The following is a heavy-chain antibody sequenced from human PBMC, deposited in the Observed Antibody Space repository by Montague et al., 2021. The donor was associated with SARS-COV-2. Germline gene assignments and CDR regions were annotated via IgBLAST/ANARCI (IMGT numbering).Heavy chain of an antibody. J-gene: IGHJ3*02. Sequence: QSGAEVKKPGESLKISCKGSGYSFARYWIGWLRQMPGKGLEWMGIIYPGDSDTRYSPSFQGQVTISADKSISTAYLQWSSLKASDTDMYYCARPSVWGSYHDSAFDIWGQGTMVTVSS. CDR1: GYSFARYW. CDR3: ARPSVWGSYHDSAFDI. V-gene: IGHV5-51*01. CDR2: IYPGDSDT. D-gene: IGHD3-16*02.